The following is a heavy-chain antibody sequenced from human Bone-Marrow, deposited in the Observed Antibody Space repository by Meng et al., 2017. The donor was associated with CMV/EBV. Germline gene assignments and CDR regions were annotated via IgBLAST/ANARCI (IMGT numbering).Heavy chain of an antibody. CDR2: INPNNAVT. D-gene: IGHD3-9*01. V-gene: IGHV1-2*02. J-gene: IGHJ3*02. Sequence: ALVKVSCKASGYSFTSYGITWVRQAPGQGLEWMGWINPNNAVTNYAQKFQGRVTMTRDTSIRTVYMELAGLTSDDTAVYYCARGNSNDWAGAMNGFDIWGQGSMVTVSS. CDR1: GYSFTSYG. CDR3: ARGNSNDWAGAMNGFDI.